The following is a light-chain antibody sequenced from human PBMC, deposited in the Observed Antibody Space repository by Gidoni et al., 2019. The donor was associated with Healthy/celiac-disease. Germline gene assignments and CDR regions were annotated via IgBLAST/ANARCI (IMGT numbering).Light chain of an antibody. Sequence: QSALTQPASVSGSPGQSITISCTGTSSDMGDYNYVSWYQQHPGKAPKLMIYEVSNRPSGVSTRFSGSKSGNTASLTISGLQAEDEADYYCSSYRSSSTPLVFGGGTKLTVL. CDR1: SSDMGDYNY. CDR3: SSYRSSSTPLV. V-gene: IGLV2-14*01. CDR2: EVS. J-gene: IGLJ2*01.